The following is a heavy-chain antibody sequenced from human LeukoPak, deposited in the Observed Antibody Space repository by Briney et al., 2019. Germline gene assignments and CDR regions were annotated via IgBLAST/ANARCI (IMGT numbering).Heavy chain of an antibody. CDR1: GFTFNYYW. CDR3: ARGRVPAAGD. CDR2: IQQDGSEK. D-gene: IGHD2-2*01. V-gene: IGHV3-7*01. Sequence: PGGSLTLSCAASGFTFNYYWLTWVRQAPGKGLEWVANIQQDGSEKYYVDSVKGRFIISRDNAKNSLYLQMNSLRAEDTAVYYCARGRVPAAGDWGQGTLVTVSS. J-gene: IGHJ4*02.